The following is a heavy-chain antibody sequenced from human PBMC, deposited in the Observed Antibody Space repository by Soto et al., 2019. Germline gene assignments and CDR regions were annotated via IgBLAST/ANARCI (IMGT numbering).Heavy chain of an antibody. CDR2: IYYSGST. Sequence: QVQLQESGPGLVKPSQTLSLTCTVSGGSISSGGYYWSWIRQHPGKGLEWIGYIYYSGSTYSNPSLKSRVTPSVDTSKNQFSLKLSSVTAADTAVFYCATQGTRRRLDYWGQGTLVTVSS. J-gene: IGHJ4*02. CDR3: ATQGTRRRLDY. V-gene: IGHV4-31*03. CDR1: GGSISSGGYY. D-gene: IGHD1-7*01.